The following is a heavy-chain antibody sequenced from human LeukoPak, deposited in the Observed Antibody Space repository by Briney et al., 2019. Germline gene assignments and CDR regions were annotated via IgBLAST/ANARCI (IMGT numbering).Heavy chain of an antibody. CDR1: GGSISSYY. CDR2: IYYSGST. D-gene: IGHD2-2*01. Sequence: PSETLSLTCTVSGGSISSYYWSWIRQPPGKGLEWIGYIYYSGSTNYNPSLKSRVTMSVDTSKNQFSLKLSSVTAADTAVYYCARVVKGFRSNLDDAFDIWGQGTMVTVSS. V-gene: IGHV4-59*12. CDR3: ARVVKGFRSNLDDAFDI. J-gene: IGHJ3*02.